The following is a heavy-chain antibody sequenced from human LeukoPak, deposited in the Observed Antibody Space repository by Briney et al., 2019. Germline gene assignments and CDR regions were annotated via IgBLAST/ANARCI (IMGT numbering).Heavy chain of an antibody. CDR3: ARKPSRCSGGSCYSNGPAGTDY. V-gene: IGHV1-18*01. D-gene: IGHD2-15*01. J-gene: IGHJ4*02. CDR2: ISAYNGNT. Sequence: ASVKVSCKASGYSFTRYGISWVRQAPGQGLEWMVWISAYNGNTNYAQKFQGRVTMTRDTSTSTVYMELSSLRSEDTAVYYCARKPSRCSGGSCYSNGPAGTDYWGQGTLVTVSS. CDR1: GYSFTRYG.